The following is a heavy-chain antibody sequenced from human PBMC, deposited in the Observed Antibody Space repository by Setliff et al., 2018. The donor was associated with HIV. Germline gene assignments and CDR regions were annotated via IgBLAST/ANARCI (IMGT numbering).Heavy chain of an antibody. D-gene: IGHD3-16*01. CDR3: ARELGASPHDVFDI. Sequence: PSETLSLTCTVSGGSISSGTYYWSWIRQPAGKGLEWIGHIYSTGNTNYNSSLKSRVTMSIETSKNQFSLKLTSVTAADTAVYYCARELGASPHDVFDIWGQGTMVTVSS. J-gene: IGHJ3*02. V-gene: IGHV4-61*09. CDR2: IYSTGNT. CDR1: GGSISSGTYY.